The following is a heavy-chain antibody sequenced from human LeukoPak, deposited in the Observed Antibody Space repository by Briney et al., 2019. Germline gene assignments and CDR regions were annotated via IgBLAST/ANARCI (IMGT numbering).Heavy chain of an antibody. D-gene: IGHD5-18*01. CDR1: GGTFSSYA. Sequence: GASVKVSCKASGGTFSSYAISWVRQAPGQGLEWMGGIIPILGTANYAQKFQGRVTITADESTSTAYMVLSSLRSEDTAVYYCATKRGYSYGSPHWGQGTLVTVSS. CDR2: IIPILGTA. CDR3: ATKRGYSYGSPH. J-gene: IGHJ4*02. V-gene: IGHV1-69*01.